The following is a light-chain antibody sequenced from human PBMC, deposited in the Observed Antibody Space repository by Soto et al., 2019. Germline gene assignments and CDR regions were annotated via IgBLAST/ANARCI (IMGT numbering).Light chain of an antibody. CDR3: YSYAGNSVLI. CDR2: DIT. J-gene: IGLJ2*01. CDR1: RSDVGAYNY. Sequence: QSALTQPRSVSGSPGQSVTISCTGTRSDVGAYNYVSWYQQNPGKAPKVMIYDITKRPSGVPDRFSGSKSGNTASLTISGLQAEDEGDYYCYSYAGNSVLIFGGGTKVTVL. V-gene: IGLV2-11*01.